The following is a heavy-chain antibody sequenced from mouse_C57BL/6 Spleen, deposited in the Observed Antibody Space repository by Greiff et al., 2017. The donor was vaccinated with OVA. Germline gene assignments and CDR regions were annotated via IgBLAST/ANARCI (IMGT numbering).Heavy chain of an antibody. CDR3: ARDYDVYYYAMDY. D-gene: IGHD2-4*01. Sequence: EVQVVESGGGLVKPGGSLKLSCAASGFTFSDYGMHWVRQAPEKGLEWVAYISSGSSTIYYADTVKGRFTISRDNAKNTLFLQMTSLRSEDTAMYYCARDYDVYYYAMDYWGQGTSVTVSS. CDR1: GFTFSDYG. CDR2: ISSGSSTI. J-gene: IGHJ4*01. V-gene: IGHV5-17*01.